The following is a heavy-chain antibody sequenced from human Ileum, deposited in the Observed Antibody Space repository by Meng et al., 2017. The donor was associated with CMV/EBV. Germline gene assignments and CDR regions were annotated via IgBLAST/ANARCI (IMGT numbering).Heavy chain of an antibody. CDR3: ARDSLMVREVFSNCYYYGMDV. Sequence: GGSLRFSCAASGFTVISNYMSWVRQAPGKGLEWVPVIYSGGSTYYVDSVEGRFTISRDNSKNTLYLQMNSLRAEDTAVYYCARDSLMVREVFSNCYYYGMDVWGQGTTVTVSS. D-gene: IGHD3-10*01. CDR1: GFTVISNY. CDR2: IYSGGST. J-gene: IGHJ6*02. V-gene: IGHV3-66*02.